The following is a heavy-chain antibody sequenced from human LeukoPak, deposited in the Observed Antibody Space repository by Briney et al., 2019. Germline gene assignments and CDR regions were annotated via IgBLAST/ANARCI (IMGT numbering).Heavy chain of an antibody. CDR1: GFTFSGYG. V-gene: IGHV3-23*01. Sequence: GGSLRLSCAASGFTFSGYGMSWVRQAPGKGLEWVSGISGRGDNTDYADSVKGRFTISRDNSKNTLYLQMNSLRAEDTAVYYCAKSDDYNDRYYFVSWGQGTLVTVSS. CDR2: ISGRGDNT. J-gene: IGHJ4*02. D-gene: IGHD5-24*01. CDR3: AKSDDYNDRYYFVS.